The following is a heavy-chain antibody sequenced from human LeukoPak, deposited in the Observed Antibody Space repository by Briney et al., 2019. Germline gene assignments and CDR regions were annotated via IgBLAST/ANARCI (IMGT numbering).Heavy chain of an antibody. J-gene: IGHJ4*02. CDR1: GYTFTGYY. D-gene: IGHD6-19*01. V-gene: IGHV1-2*02. CDR3: ARGGIAVAEIDFDY. CDR2: INPNSGGT. Sequence: ASVRVSCKASGYTFTGYYMHWVRQAPGQGLEWMGWINPNSGGTNYAQKFQGRVTMTRDTSISTAYMELSRLRSDDTAVYYCARGGIAVAEIDFDYWGQGTLVTVSS.